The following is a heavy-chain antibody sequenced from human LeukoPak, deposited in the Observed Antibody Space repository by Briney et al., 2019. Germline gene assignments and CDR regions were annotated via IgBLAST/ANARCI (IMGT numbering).Heavy chain of an antibody. CDR2: ISSSGNTI. CDR1: GFTFSSYE. Sequence: HAGGSLRLSCAASGFTFSSYEMNWVRQAPGKGLEWVSYISSSGNTIYYADSVKGRFIISRDNAKNSVFLQMNSLRVEDTAVYYCARDQYYFDQWGQGTLVTVSS. V-gene: IGHV3-48*03. CDR3: ARDQYYFDQ. J-gene: IGHJ4*02.